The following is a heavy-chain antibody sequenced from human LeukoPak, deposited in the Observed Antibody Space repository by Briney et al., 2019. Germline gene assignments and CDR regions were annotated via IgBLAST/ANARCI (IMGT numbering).Heavy chain of an antibody. J-gene: IGHJ4*02. CDR2: INPNSGGT. CDR1: GYTFTGYY. V-gene: IGHV1-2*02. Sequence: ASVKVSCKASGYTFTGYYMHWVRQAPGQGLEWMGWINPNSGGTNYAQKFQGRVTMSRDTSISTAYMELSRLRSDDTAVYYCARAVTQLLYYFDYWGQGTLVTVSS. CDR3: ARAVTQLLYYFDY. D-gene: IGHD2-2*01.